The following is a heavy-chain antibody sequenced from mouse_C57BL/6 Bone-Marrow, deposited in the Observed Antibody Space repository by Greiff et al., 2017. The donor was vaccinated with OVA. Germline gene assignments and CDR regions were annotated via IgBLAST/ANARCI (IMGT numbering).Heavy chain of an antibody. CDR1: GYTFTSYW. Sequence: VQLQQPGTELVKPGASVKLSCKASGYTFTSYWMHWVKQRPGQGLEWIGNINPSNGGTNYNEKFKSKATLTVDKSSSTAYMQLSSLTSEDSAVYYCARVAITTVVEDAMDYWGQGTSVTVSS. CDR3: ARVAITTVVEDAMDY. J-gene: IGHJ4*01. D-gene: IGHD1-1*01. V-gene: IGHV1-53*01. CDR2: INPSNGGT.